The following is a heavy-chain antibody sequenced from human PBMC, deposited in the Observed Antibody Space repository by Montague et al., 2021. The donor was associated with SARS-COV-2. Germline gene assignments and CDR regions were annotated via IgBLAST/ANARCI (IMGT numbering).Heavy chain of an antibody. J-gene: IGHJ6*02. V-gene: IGHV4-59*08. D-gene: IGHD3-9*01. CDR3: ARHRKDYDILTGYSTSFYYDMAV. CDR1: GGSNSRYY. Sequence: SETLSLTCTVSGGSNSRYYWSWIRQPPGKGLEWIGYVSDSGSDXXPSLXXXVSISVDTSKKLLSLSLSSVTAADTAIYYCARHRKDYDILTGYSTSFYYDMAVWGPGTTATVSS. CDR2: VSDSGS.